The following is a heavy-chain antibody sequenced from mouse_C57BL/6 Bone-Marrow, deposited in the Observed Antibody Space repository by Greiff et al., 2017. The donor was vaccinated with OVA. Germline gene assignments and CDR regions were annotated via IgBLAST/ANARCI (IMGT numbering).Heavy chain of an antibody. CDR3: TRCYYGTWYFDV. Sequence: QVQLQQSGAELVRPGASVTLSCKASGYTFTDYEMHWVKQTPVHGLEWIGAIDPETGGTAYNQKFKGKAILTADKSSSTAYMELRSLTSEDSAVYYCTRCYYGTWYFDVWGTGTTVTVSS. CDR2: IDPETGGT. CDR1: GYTFTDYE. D-gene: IGHD2-1*01. V-gene: IGHV1-15*01. J-gene: IGHJ1*03.